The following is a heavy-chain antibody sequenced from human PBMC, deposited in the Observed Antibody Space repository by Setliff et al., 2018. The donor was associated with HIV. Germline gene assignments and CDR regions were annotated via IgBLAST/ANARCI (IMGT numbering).Heavy chain of an antibody. Sequence: SETLSLTCTVSGGSISSSSYYWSWIRQPPGKGLEWIGYIYYSGTTNYNPSLKSRVTISVDTSKNQFSLKLSSVTAADTAVYYCVRDGPYDSSGINYWGQGTLVTVSS. D-gene: IGHD3-22*01. V-gene: IGHV4-61*01. CDR3: VRDGPYDSSGINY. J-gene: IGHJ4*02. CDR2: IYYSGTT. CDR1: GGSISSSSYY.